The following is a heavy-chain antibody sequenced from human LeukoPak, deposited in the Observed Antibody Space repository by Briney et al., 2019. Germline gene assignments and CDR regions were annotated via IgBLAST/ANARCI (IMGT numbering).Heavy chain of an antibody. D-gene: IGHD3-22*01. V-gene: IGHV3-23*01. CDR1: GFTFSDSA. J-gene: IGHJ3*02. Sequence: GGSLRLSCAASGFTFSDSAMSWVRQAPGKGLEWVSAISGSGGSTYYADSVKGRFTISRDNSKNTLYLQMNSLRAEDTAVYYCAKRYDSSGYYPPDAFDIWGQGTMVTVSS. CDR2: ISGSGGST. CDR3: AKRYDSSGYYPPDAFDI.